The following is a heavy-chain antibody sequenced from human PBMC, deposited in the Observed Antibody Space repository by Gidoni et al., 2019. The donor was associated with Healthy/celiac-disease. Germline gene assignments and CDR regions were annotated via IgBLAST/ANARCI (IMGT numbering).Heavy chain of an antibody. CDR3: ARPTVDTAMVYGMDV. D-gene: IGHD5-18*01. V-gene: IGHV3-30*03. CDR2: ISYDGSNK. J-gene: IGHJ6*02. CDR1: GFTFSSYG. Sequence: QVQLVESGGGVVKPGRSLRLSCAASGFTFSSYGMHWVRQAPGKGLEWVAVISYDGSNKYYADSVKGRFTISRDNSKNTLYLQMNSRRAEDTAVYYCARPTVDTAMVYGMDVWGQGTTVTVSS.